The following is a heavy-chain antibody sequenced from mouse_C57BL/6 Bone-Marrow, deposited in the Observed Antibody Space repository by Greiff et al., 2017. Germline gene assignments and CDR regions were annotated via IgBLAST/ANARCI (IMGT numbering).Heavy chain of an antibody. CDR2: IYPGTGST. Sequence: VQLQQSGAELVRPGTSVKLSCKTSGYIFTSYWIHWVKQRSGQGLECIARIYPGTGSTYYNEKFKGKATLTADKSSSTAYMQLSSLKSEDSAVYCGAREEITTYAMDYWGQGTSVTVSS. J-gene: IGHJ4*01. CDR1: GYIFTSYW. V-gene: IGHV1S132*01. CDR3: AREEITTYAMDY. D-gene: IGHD1-1*01.